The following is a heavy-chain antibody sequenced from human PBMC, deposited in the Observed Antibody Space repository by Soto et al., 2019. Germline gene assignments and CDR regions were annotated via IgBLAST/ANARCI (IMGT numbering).Heavy chain of an antibody. CDR3: ARDLGGQIVDY. D-gene: IGHD3-22*01. V-gene: IGHV1-69*04. J-gene: IGHJ4*02. CDR1: GYTFTRNA. CDR2: IDPSHGIA. Sequence: SGKVSCKASGYTFTRNAVHWVRQAPGQRLEWMGKIDPSHGIAKYAEKFQGRVTITADKSTSTAYMELSSLRSEDTAIYYCARDLGGQIVDYWGQRTLVTVSS.